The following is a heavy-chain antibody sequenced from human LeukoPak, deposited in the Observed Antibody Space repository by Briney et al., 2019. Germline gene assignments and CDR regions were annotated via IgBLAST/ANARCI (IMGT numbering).Heavy chain of an antibody. CDR1: GYTFTGYY. V-gene: IGHV1-2*02. J-gene: IGHJ6*03. D-gene: IGHD3-10*01. CDR3: ARGPYMVRGVTQNYYYMDV. Sequence: GASVKVSCKASGYTFTGYYMHWVRQAPGQGLEWMGWINPNSGGTNYAQKFQGRVTMTRDTSISTAYMELSRLRSDDTAVYYCARGPYMVRGVTQNYYYMDVWGKGTTVTVSS. CDR2: INPNSGGT.